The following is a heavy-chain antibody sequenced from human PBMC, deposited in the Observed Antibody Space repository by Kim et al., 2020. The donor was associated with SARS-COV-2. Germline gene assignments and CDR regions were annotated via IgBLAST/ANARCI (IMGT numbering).Heavy chain of an antibody. J-gene: IGHJ4*02. CDR2: IYYSGST. Sequence: SETLSLTCTVSGGSISSYYWSWIRQPPGKGLEWIGYIYYSGSTNYNPSLKSRVTISVDTSKNQFSLKLSSVTAADTAVYYCARGYHFWSGYYFDYWGQGTLVTVSS. CDR1: GGSISSYY. V-gene: IGHV4-59*08. CDR3: ARGYHFWSGYYFDY. D-gene: IGHD3-3*01.